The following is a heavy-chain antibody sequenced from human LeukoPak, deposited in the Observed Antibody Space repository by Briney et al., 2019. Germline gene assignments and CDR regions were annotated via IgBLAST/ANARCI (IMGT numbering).Heavy chain of an antibody. V-gene: IGHV3-73*01. D-gene: IGHD2-21*01. J-gene: IGHJ4*02. CDR3: TRLSIPYY. CDR2: IRSKANSYAT. Sequence: GGSLRLSCAASGFTFSGSAMQWVRQASGKGLEWVGRIRSKANSYATAYAASVKGRFTISRDDSKNTAYLQMNSLKTEDTAVYYCTRLSIPYYWGQGTLVTVSS. CDR1: GFTFSGSA.